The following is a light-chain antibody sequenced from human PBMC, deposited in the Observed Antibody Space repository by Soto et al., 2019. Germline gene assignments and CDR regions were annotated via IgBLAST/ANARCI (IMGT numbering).Light chain of an antibody. CDR1: QSVTSSF. CDR2: GAS. J-gene: IGKJ1*01. Sequence: LYPKKRDLVSRRASQSVTSSFLAWYQQKPGQAPRLLSSGASSRATGIPARFIGRGSGTDFTLTICRLEPEDFAVNYGHHYGAAGTDGRGTKVDIK. CDR3: HHYGAAGT. V-gene: IGKV3-20*01.